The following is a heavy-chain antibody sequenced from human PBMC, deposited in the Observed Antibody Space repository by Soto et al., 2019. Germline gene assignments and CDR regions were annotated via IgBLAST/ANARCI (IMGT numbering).Heavy chain of an antibody. V-gene: IGHV4-31*03. D-gene: IGHD3-3*01. CDR2: IYYSGST. CDR1: GGSISSGGYY. Sequence: QVQLQESGPGLVKPSQTLSLTCTVSGGSISSGGYYWSWIRQHPGKGLEWIGYIYYSGSTYYNPSLKSRVTISVDTSKNQFSLKLSSVTAADTAVYYCARAPVYDFWSGYRDQANWFDPWGQGTLVTVSS. CDR3: ARAPVYDFWSGYRDQANWFDP. J-gene: IGHJ5*02.